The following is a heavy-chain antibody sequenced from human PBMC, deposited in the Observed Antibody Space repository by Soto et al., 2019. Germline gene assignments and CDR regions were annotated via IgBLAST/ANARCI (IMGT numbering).Heavy chain of an antibody. CDR3: ARDDLGYCSGGSCHNFDY. Sequence: GGSLRLSCAASGFTFSSYGMHWVRQAPGKGLEWVAVIWYDGSNKYYADSVKGRFTISRDNSKNTLYLQMNSLRAEDTAVYYCARDDLGYCSGGSCHNFDYWGQGTLVTVSS. J-gene: IGHJ4*02. V-gene: IGHV3-33*01. CDR2: IWYDGSNK. CDR1: GFTFSSYG. D-gene: IGHD2-15*01.